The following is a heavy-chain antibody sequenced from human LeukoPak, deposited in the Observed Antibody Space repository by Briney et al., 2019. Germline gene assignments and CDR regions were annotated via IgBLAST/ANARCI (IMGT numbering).Heavy chain of an antibody. V-gene: IGHV4-39*01. D-gene: IGHD6-13*01. CDR3: AILDIHLVAAAGAPYYFDY. CDR1: GGSISSSSYY. CDR2: IYYSGST. Sequence: SETLSLTCTVSGGSISSSSYYWGWIRQPPGKGLEWIGSIYYSGSTYYNPSLKSRVTISVDTSKNQFSLKLSSVTAADTAVYYCAILDIHLVAAAGAPYYFDYWGQGTLVTVSS. J-gene: IGHJ4*02.